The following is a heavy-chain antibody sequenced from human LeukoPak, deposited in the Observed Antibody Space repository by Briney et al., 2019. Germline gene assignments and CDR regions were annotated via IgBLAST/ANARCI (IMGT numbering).Heavy chain of an antibody. D-gene: IGHD6-19*01. CDR1: GFDLSSYG. CDR3: AKDMEVADLYYYYGMDV. CDR2: MWYDESAE. V-gene: IGHV3-30*02. J-gene: IGHJ6*02. Sequence: PGGSLRLSCAASGFDLSSYGMHWVRQAPGKGLEWVGIMWYDESAEYYADSVKGRFIISRDKSKNTLYLQMNSLRAEDTALYYCAKDMEVADLYYYYGMDVWGQGTTVTVSS.